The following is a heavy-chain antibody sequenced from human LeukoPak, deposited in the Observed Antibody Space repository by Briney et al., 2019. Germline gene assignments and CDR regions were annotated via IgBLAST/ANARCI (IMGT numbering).Heavy chain of an antibody. CDR2: ISAYNGNT. CDR3: ARDLSNSWLGHDY. J-gene: IGHJ4*02. D-gene: IGHD6-13*01. Sequence: VASVKVSCKASGYTFTSYGISWVRQAPGQGLEWIGWISAYNGNTNYAQKFQGRVTMTRDTSISTAYMELSRLRSDDTAVYYCARDLSNSWLGHDYGGQGTLVTVPS. V-gene: IGHV1-18*01. CDR1: GYTFTSYG.